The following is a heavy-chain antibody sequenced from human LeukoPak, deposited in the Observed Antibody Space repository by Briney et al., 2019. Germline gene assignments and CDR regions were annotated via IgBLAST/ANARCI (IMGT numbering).Heavy chain of an antibody. CDR3: ASSPYYDILTGYFWRYYYMDV. V-gene: IGHV4-59*01. CDR1: GGSISSYY. Sequence: PSETLSLTCTVSGGSISSYYWSWIRQPPGKGLEWIGYIYYSGSTNYNPSLKSRVTISVDTSKNQFSLKLSSVTAADTAVYYCASSPYYDILTGYFWRYYYMDVWGKGTTVTISS. CDR2: IYYSGST. D-gene: IGHD3-9*01. J-gene: IGHJ6*03.